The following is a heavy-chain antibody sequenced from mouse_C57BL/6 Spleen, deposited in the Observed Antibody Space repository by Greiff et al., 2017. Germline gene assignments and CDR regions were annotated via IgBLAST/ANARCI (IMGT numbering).Heavy chain of an antibody. V-gene: IGHV1-54*01. CDR3: ARPSSYGAWFAY. J-gene: IGHJ3*01. CDR1: GYAFTNYL. CDR2: INPGCGGT. D-gene: IGHD1-1*01. Sequence: QVQLKESGAELVRPGTSVQVSCKASGYAFTNYLIEWVKQRPGQGLEWIGVINPGCGGTNYNEKFKGKATLTAEKSTSTAYMQLSSLTSEDAAVYFCARPSSYGAWFAYWGQGTLVTVSA.